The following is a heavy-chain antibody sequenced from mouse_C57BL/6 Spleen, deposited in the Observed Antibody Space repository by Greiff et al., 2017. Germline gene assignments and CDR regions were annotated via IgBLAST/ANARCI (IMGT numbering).Heavy chain of an antibody. Sequence: QVQLKQSGPELVKPGASVKLSCKASGYTFTSYDINWVKQRPGQGLEWVGWIYPRDGSTKYNEKVKGKATLTVDTSSSTAYRELHSLTSEDAAVYFCAREGRDAFAYWGQGTLVTVSA. CDR1: GYTFTSYD. V-gene: IGHV1-85*01. D-gene: IGHD3-3*01. J-gene: IGHJ3*01. CDR3: AREGRDAFAY. CDR2: IYPRDGST.